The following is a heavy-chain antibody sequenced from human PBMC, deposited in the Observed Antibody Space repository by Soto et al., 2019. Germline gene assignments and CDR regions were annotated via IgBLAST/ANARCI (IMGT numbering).Heavy chain of an antibody. Sequence: ASVKVSCKAAGYTFSSYDINWVRQANGQGLEWMGWMNPNSGNTGYAQKFQGRVTMTRNTSISTAYMELSSLRSEDTAVYYCARCPPSYCTSGLFDPWGQGTLVTVSS. J-gene: IGHJ5*02. CDR3: ARCPPSYCTSGLFDP. V-gene: IGHV1-8*01. CDR1: GYTFSSYD. CDR2: MNPNSGNT. D-gene: IGHD2-8*01.